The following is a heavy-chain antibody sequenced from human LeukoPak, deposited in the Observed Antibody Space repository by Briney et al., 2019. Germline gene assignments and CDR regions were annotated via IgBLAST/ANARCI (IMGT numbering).Heavy chain of an antibody. CDR1: GFTFSSYS. V-gene: IGHV3-21*01. CDR2: ISSSSSYI. D-gene: IGHD3-22*01. CDR3: ARDKGHDSSGYYPDFDY. J-gene: IGHJ4*02. Sequence: GGSLRLSCAASGFTFSSYSMNWVRQAPGKGLEWVSSISSSSSYIYYADSVKGRFTISRDNAKYSLYLQMNSLRAEDTAVYYCARDKGHDSSGYYPDFDYWGQGTLVTVSS.